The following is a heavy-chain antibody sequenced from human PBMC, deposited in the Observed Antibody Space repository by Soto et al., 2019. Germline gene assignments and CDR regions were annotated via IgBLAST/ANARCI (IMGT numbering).Heavy chain of an antibody. CDR2: IYHSGST. CDR1: GGSISSSNW. V-gene: IGHV4-4*02. D-gene: IGHD1-26*01. CDR3: ASLTTRYSGSYDVDY. Sequence: PSETLSLTCAVSGGSISSSNWWSWVRQPPGKGLEWIGEIYHSGSTNYNPSLKSRVTISVDTSKNQFSLKLSSVTAADTAVYYCASLTTRYSGSYDVDYWGQGTLVTVSS. J-gene: IGHJ4*02.